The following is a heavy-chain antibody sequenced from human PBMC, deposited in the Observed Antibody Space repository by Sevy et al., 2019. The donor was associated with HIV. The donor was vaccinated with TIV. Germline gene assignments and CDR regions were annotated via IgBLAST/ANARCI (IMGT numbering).Heavy chain of an antibody. CDR1: GDTFTTYD. D-gene: IGHD3-3*01. V-gene: IGHV1-8*02. Sequence: ASVKVSCKASGDTFTTYDINWVRQAPGQGLEWMGWMSPKTGNTGYAQKFQGRVTMTRDTSISTAYMELSSLRSEDTALYYCASGGNGDFWSYEYYYYGMDVWGQGTTVTVSS. CDR2: MSPKTGNT. J-gene: IGHJ6*02. CDR3: ASGGNGDFWSYEYYYYGMDV.